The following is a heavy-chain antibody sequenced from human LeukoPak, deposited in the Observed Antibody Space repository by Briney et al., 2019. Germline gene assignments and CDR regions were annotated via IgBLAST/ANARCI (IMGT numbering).Heavy chain of an antibody. CDR1: GGSISSYY. D-gene: IGHD6-19*01. J-gene: IGHJ5*02. Sequence: PSETLSLTCTVSGGSISSYYWSWIRQPPGKGLEWIGYIYYSGSTNYNPSLKSRVTISVDTSKNQFSLKLSSVTAADTAVYYCARDRNGAVAGDNWFDPWGQGTLVTVSS. V-gene: IGHV4-59*01. CDR3: ARDRNGAVAGDNWFDP. CDR2: IYYSGST.